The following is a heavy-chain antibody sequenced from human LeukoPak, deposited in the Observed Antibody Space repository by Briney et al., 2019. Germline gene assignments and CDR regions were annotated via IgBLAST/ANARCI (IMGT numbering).Heavy chain of an antibody. CDR2: IYYSGST. Sequence: ASETLSLTCTVSGGSISSSSYYWGWIRQPPGKGLEWIGSIYYSGSTYYNPSLKSRVTISVDTSKNQFSLKLSSVTAADTAVYYCARVLVRAGTKPFDYWGQGTLVTVSS. V-gene: IGHV4-39*01. J-gene: IGHJ4*02. CDR1: GGSISSSSYY. D-gene: IGHD1-7*01. CDR3: ARVLVRAGTKPFDY.